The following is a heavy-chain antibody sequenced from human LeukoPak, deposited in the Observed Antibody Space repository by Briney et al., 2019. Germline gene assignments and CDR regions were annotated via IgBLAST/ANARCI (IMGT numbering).Heavy chain of an antibody. CDR2: MNPNSGNT. Sequence: ASVKVSCKASGYTFTSYDINWVRQATGQGLEWMGWMNPNSGNTGYAQKFQGRVTMTTDTSTSTAYMELRSLRSDDTAVYYCARFITIFGVALDYWGQGTLVTVSS. CDR3: ARFITIFGVALDY. D-gene: IGHD3-3*01. CDR1: GYTFTSYD. V-gene: IGHV1-8*01. J-gene: IGHJ4*02.